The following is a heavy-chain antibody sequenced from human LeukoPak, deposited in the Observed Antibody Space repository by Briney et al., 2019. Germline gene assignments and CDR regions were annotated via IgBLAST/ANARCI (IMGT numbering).Heavy chain of an antibody. CDR3: ACLRGPSDY. D-gene: IGHD4-17*01. Sequence: GGSLRLSCAASGFTFSSYWMHWVRQAPGKGLVWVSRIKSDGSSTTYADSVKGRFTISRDNAKNTLYLQMDSLTADDTAVYFCACLRGPSDYWGQGTLVTVSS. J-gene: IGHJ4*02. V-gene: IGHV3-74*01. CDR1: GFTFSSYW. CDR2: IKSDGSST.